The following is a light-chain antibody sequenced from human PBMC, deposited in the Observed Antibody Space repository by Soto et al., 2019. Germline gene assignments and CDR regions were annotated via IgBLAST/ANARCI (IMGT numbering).Light chain of an antibody. CDR3: QQYNDWPLT. CDR1: QSVSNN. V-gene: IGKV3-15*01. Sequence: EIVLTQSPGTLSLSPGERATLSCRASQSVSNNYLAWYQHKPGQTPRLLIYDTSARATGVPARFSGSGSGTEFTLTIISLQSEDSAVYYCQQYNDWPLTFGGGTKVDIK. CDR2: DTS. J-gene: IGKJ4*01.